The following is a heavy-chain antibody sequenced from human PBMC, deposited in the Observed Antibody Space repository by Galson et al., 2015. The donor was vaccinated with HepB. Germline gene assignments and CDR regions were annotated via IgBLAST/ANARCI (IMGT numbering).Heavy chain of an antibody. J-gene: IGHJ6*03. Sequence: SVKVSCKASGYTFTSYGISWVRQAPGQGLEWMGWISAYNGNTNYAQKLQGRVTMTTDTSTSTAYMELRSLRSDDTAVYYCARDSASAAAYYYYYMDVWGKGTTVTVSS. CDR2: ISAYNGNT. D-gene: IGHD6-13*01. CDR3: ARDSASAAAYYYYYMDV. CDR1: GYTFTSYG. V-gene: IGHV1-18*01.